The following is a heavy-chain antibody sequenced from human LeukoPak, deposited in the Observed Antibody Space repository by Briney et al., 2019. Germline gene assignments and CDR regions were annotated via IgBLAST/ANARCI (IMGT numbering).Heavy chain of an antibody. Sequence: GGSLRLSCAASGFTFSSYAMHWVRQAPGKGLEWVAVISYDGSNKYYADSVKGRFTISRDNSKNTLYLQMNSLRADDTAMYYCARGSYSSSWKTFDYWGQGTLVTVSS. D-gene: IGHD6-13*01. V-gene: IGHV3-30*04. CDR1: GFTFSSYA. J-gene: IGHJ4*02. CDR2: ISYDGSNK. CDR3: ARGSYSSSWKTFDY.